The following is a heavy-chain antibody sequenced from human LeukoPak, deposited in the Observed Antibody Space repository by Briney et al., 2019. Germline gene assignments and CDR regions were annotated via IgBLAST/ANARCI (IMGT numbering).Heavy chain of an antibody. CDR1: GFTFSSYW. CDR2: MNSDRSGT. CDR3: ARGFKRVGAYGY. J-gene: IGHJ4*02. D-gene: IGHD1-26*01. V-gene: IGHV3-74*01. Sequence: GGPLRLSCAPSGFTFSSYWMHGAPQAPGKGLVWVSRMNSDRSGTSDSDSVMGRFTISRDNAKNTLYLQMSSLRAEDTAVYYCARGFKRVGAYGYWGQGTLVTVSS.